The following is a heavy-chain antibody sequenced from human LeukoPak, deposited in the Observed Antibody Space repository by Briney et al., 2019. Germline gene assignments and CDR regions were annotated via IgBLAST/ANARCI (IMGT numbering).Heavy chain of an antibody. CDR1: GYTFTSYY. CDR2: INSDGGST. CDR3: ARGTSSIAALNPFWYSDL. D-gene: IGHD6-6*01. V-gene: IGHV1-46*01. Sequence: ASVKDSCKASGYTFTSYYMHWVRQGPGQGLEWMGIINSDGGSTNNSQKLQGRVTMTRDTPTNTVYMDLSSLRSEDTAVYYCARGTSSIAALNPFWYSDLWSRGTLVTVSS. J-gene: IGHJ2*01.